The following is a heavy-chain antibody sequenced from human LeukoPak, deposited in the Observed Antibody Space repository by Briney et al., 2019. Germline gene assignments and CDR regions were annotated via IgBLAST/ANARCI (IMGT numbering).Heavy chain of an antibody. CDR2: IKQDGSEK. D-gene: IGHD5-12*01. CDR1: GFTFSSYW. CDR3: ARGGYSGYDSRGAFDI. V-gene: IGHV3-7*01. J-gene: IGHJ3*02. Sequence: PGGSLRLSCAASGFTFSSYWMSWVRQAPGKGLEWVANIKQDGSEKYYVDSVKGRFTISRDNAKNSLYLQMNSLRAEDTAVYYCARGGYSGYDSRGAFDIWGQGTMVTVSS.